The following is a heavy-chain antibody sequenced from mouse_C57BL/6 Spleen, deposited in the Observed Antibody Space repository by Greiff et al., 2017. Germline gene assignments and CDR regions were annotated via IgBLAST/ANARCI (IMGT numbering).Heavy chain of an antibody. V-gene: IGHV1-82*01. CDR1: GYAFSSSW. J-gene: IGHJ2*01. D-gene: IGHD1-1*01. CDR2: IYPGDGDT. CDR3: AIITTVVPYYFDY. Sequence: VQLQQSGPELVKPGASVKISCKASGYAFSSSWMNWVKQRPGKGLEWIGRIYPGDGDTNYNGKFKGKATLTADKSSSTAYMKLSSLTSEDSAVYFCAIITTVVPYYFDYWGQGTTLTVSS.